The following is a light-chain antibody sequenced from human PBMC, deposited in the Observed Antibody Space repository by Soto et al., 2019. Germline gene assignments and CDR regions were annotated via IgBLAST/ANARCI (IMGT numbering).Light chain of an antibody. J-gene: IGKJ1*01. CDR2: AAS. CDR3: LLDFSYFWA. V-gene: IGKV1-6*01. Sequence: AIQLTQSPSSLSASVGDRVTITCRASQGIRSALGWYQQKPGKVPKLLIYAASTLQRGVPSRFSGSGSGTDFTLTISSLQPEDFATYYCLLDFSYFWAFGQGTKVDIK. CDR1: QGIRSA.